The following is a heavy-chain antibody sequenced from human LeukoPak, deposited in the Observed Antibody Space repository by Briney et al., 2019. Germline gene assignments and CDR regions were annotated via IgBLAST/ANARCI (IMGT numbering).Heavy chain of an antibody. D-gene: IGHD3-10*01. Sequence: PGGSLRLSCAASGFTFSSFGMHWVRQAPGKGLEWVAVISYDGSNKYYADSVKGRFTISRDNSKNTLYLQMNSLRAEDTAVYYCAKAPGPGDYWGQGTLVTVSS. CDR1: GFTFSSFG. V-gene: IGHV3-30*18. J-gene: IGHJ4*02. CDR2: ISYDGSNK. CDR3: AKAPGPGDY.